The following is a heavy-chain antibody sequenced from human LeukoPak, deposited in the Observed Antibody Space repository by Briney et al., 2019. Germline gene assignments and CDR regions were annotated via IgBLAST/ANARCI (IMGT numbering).Heavy chain of an antibody. Sequence: GASVKLSCRTSGYTFTVKFLHWLRQAPGQGLEWMGGIDPKSGGPVYGQNFRGRVTVTRDTSVSTAHMELSRLRSDDTAVSFCALENCYVDTGCSKSFDYWGQGTLVTVSS. CDR2: IDPKSGGP. D-gene: IGHD3-9*01. CDR1: GYTFTVKF. J-gene: IGHJ4*02. V-gene: IGHV1-2*02. CDR3: ALENCYVDTGCSKSFDY.